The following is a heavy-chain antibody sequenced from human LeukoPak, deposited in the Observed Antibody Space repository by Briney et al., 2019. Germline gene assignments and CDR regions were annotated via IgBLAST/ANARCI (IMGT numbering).Heavy chain of an antibody. CDR1: GFTFSSYG. CDR2: ISYDGSNK. Sequence: PGRSLRLSCAASGFTFSSYGMHWVRQAPGKGLEWVAVISYDGSNKYYADSVKGRFTISRDNSKNTLYLQMNSLRAEDTAVYYCAKEGYSSGRYSRLIGYYGMDVWGQGTTVTVSS. D-gene: IGHD6-19*01. J-gene: IGHJ6*02. CDR3: AKEGYSSGRYSRLIGYYGMDV. V-gene: IGHV3-30*18.